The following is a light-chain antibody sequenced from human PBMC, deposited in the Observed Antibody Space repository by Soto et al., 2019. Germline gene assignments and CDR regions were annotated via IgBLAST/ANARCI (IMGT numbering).Light chain of an antibody. Sequence: EIVLTQSPGTLSLSPGERATLSCRASQSVSSSYLAWYQQKPGQAPRLLIYGASSRATGIPDRFSCSGSGTDFTLTISSLEPEDVAVYYCQQYGSSPQYTFGQGTKLEIK. CDR1: QSVSSSY. CDR3: QQYGSSPQYT. J-gene: IGKJ2*01. CDR2: GAS. V-gene: IGKV3-20*01.